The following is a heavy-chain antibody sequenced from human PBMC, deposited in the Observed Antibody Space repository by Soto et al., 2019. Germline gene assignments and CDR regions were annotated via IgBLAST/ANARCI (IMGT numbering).Heavy chain of an antibody. CDR3: ARGAMANFDY. D-gene: IGHD5-18*01. V-gene: IGHV1-69*13. J-gene: IGHJ4*02. Sequence: SAKVSFKASGGTFGSHGIAWVRQAPGQGLEWMGGLIAMLGTPTYARKVQGRATITADESLTSSYLELRSLRSEDTAVYFCARGAMANFDYWGQGTVVTVSS. CDR1: GGTFGSHG. CDR2: LIAMLGTP.